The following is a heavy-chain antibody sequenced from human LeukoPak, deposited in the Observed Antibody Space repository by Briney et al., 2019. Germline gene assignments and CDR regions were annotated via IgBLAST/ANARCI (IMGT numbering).Heavy chain of an antibody. V-gene: IGHV1-2*02. J-gene: IGHJ5*02. CDR3: ARGDYYDSSGYSPRFDP. CDR1: GYTFTGYY. D-gene: IGHD3-22*01. Sequence: GASVKGSCKASGYTFTGYYMHWVRQAPGQGLEWMGWINPNSGGTNYAQKFQGRVTMTRDTSISTAYMELSRLRSDDTAVYYCARGDYYDSSGYSPRFDPWGQGTLVIVSS. CDR2: INPNSGGT.